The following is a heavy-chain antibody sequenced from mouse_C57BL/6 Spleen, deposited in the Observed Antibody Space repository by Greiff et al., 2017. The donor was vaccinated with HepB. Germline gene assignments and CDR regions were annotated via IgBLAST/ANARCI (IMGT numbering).Heavy chain of an antibody. V-gene: IGHV1-54*01. CDR2: INPGSGGT. J-gene: IGHJ2*01. CDR3: ARRGSNYGKDY. Sequence: VKLMESGAELVRPGTSVKVSCKASGYAFTNYLIEWVKQRPGQGLEWIGVINPGSGGTNYNEKFKGKATLTADKSSSTAYMQLSSLSSEDSAVYFCARRGSNYGKDYWGQGTTLTVSS. D-gene: IGHD2-5*01. CDR1: GYAFTNYL.